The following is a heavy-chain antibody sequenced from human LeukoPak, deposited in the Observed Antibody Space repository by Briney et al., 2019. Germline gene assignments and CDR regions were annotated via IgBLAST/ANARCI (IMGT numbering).Heavy chain of an antibody. CDR2: INPNSGGT. CDR1: GYTFTGYY. D-gene: IGHD2-15*01. V-gene: IGHV1-2*02. CDR3: AREEHCSGGSCYAFDY. J-gene: IGHJ4*02. Sequence: GASVKVSCKASGYTFTGYYMHWVRQAPGQGLEWMGCINPNSGGTNYAQKFQSRVTMTRDKTISTAYMELSRLRSDDTAVYYCAREEHCSGGSCYAFDYWGQGTLVTVSS.